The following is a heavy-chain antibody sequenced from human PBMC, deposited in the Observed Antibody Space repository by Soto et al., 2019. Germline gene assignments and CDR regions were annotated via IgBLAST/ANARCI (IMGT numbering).Heavy chain of an antibody. Sequence: ASVKVSFKASGYTFTGHYMHWVRQAPGQGLEWMGWINPNSGGTNYAQKFQGWVTMTRDTSISTAYMELSRLRSDDTAVYYCARGPLNYDFWSGFPYGMDVWGQGTTVTVSS. CDR1: GYTFTGHY. J-gene: IGHJ6*02. D-gene: IGHD3-3*01. CDR2: INPNSGGT. V-gene: IGHV1-2*04. CDR3: ARGPLNYDFWSGFPYGMDV.